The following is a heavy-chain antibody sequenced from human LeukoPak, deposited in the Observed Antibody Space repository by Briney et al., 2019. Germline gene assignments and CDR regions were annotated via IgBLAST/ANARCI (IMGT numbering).Heavy chain of an antibody. CDR2: MNPNSGNT. CDR1: GYTFTSYD. J-gene: IGHJ4*02. V-gene: IGHV1-8*01. D-gene: IGHD3-10*01. CDR3: ARRVRGVSRRPNFDY. Sequence: ASVKVSCKASGYTFTSYDINWVRQATGQGLEWMGWMNPNSGNTGYAQKFQGRATMTRNTSISTAYMELSSLRSEDTAVYYCARRVRGVSRRPNFDYWGQGTLVTVSS.